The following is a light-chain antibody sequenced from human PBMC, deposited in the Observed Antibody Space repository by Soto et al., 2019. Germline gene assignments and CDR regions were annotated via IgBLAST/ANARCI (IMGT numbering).Light chain of an antibody. J-gene: IGKJ5*01. Sequence: EIVLTQSPATLSLSPGERATLSCRASQNVRSYLAWYQQKPGQAPRLLIYDASKRATGIPARFSGSGSGTEFTLTISSLQSEDFAVYYCQQYNNWPITFGQGTRLEIK. V-gene: IGKV3-11*01. CDR2: DAS. CDR3: QQYNNWPIT. CDR1: QNVRSY.